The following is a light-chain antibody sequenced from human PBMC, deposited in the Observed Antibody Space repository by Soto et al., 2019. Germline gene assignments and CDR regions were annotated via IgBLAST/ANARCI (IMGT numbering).Light chain of an antibody. CDR1: QPISSW. CDR3: QQSSGFPLT. Sequence: IQMTQSPSSVSASVGDRVTITCRASQPISSWLAWYQQKPGQPPNLLIYSASTLRSGVPSRFSGSESGTHFTLTITNLQPEDFATYYCQQSSGFPLTFGGGTKVEV. V-gene: IGKV1-12*01. J-gene: IGKJ4*01. CDR2: SAS.